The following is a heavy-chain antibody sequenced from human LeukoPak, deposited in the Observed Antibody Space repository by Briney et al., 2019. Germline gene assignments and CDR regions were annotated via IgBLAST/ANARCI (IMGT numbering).Heavy chain of an antibody. Sequence: GSLRLSCAASGFTFSSYAMSWVRQAPGKGLEWVSAISGSGGSTYYADSVKGRFTISRDNSKNTLYLQMNSLRAEDTAVYYCARCGPQNYDFWSANYYYYMDVWGKGTTVTVSS. D-gene: IGHD3-3*01. J-gene: IGHJ6*03. V-gene: IGHV3-23*01. CDR3: ARCGPQNYDFWSANYYYYMDV. CDR1: GFTFSSYA. CDR2: ISGSGGST.